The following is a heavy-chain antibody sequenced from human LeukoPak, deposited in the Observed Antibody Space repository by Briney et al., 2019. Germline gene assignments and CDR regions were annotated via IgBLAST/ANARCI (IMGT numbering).Heavy chain of an antibody. Sequence: GGSLRLSCAASGFTFSSYWMSWVRQAPGKGLEWVANIKQYGSDKYYLDSVKGRFTISRDNAKNSLYLQMNSLRAEDTAVYYCARDCAYRSGIWYYYYMDVWGKGTTVTVSS. CDR2: IKQYGSDK. CDR1: GFTFSSYW. V-gene: IGHV3-7*01. D-gene: IGHD3-10*01. CDR3: ARDCAYRSGIWYYYYMDV. J-gene: IGHJ6*03.